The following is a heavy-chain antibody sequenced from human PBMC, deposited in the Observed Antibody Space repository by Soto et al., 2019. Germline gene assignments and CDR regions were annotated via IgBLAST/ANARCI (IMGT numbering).Heavy chain of an antibody. D-gene: IGHD6-13*01. J-gene: IGHJ6*02. V-gene: IGHV1-2*04. CDR3: ARMEQQLGDYYYYGMDV. Sequence: ASVKVSCKASGYTFTGYYMHWVRQAPGQGLEWMGWINPNSGGTNYAQKFQGWVTMTRDTSISTAYMELSRLRSDDTAVYYCARMEQQLGDYYYYGMDVWGQGTTVTVS. CDR2: INPNSGGT. CDR1: GYTFTGYY.